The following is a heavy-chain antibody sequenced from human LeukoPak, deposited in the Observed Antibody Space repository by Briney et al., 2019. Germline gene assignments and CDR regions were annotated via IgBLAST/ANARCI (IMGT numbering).Heavy chain of an antibody. J-gene: IGHJ4*02. CDR3: AKWAAMTRFDY. V-gene: IGHV3-23*01. D-gene: IGHD6-13*01. Sequence: GGSLRLSCAASGFTFSSYAMTWVRQAPGKGLEWVSGITSGGSTYYADSVEGRFTISRDNSKNTLYLQMNSLRAEDTAVYFCAKWAAMTRFDYWGQGTLVTVSS. CDR1: GFTFSSYA. CDR2: ITSGGST.